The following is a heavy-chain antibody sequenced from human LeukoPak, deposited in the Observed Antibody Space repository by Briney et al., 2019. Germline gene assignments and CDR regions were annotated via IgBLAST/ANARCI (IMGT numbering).Heavy chain of an antibody. V-gene: IGHV4-34*01. CDR1: GGSFSGYY. D-gene: IGHD2-2*01. J-gene: IGHJ5*02. Sequence: SETLSLTCAVSGGSFSGYYWTWIRQTPGKGLEWIGEINQSADTNYNPSLKSRVTMSVDTSKKHFSLKMTSVTAADTAFYFCTRGAGYCSSPTCSNWFDPWGQGTLVTVST. CDR3: TRGAGYCSSPTCSNWFDP. CDR2: INQSADT.